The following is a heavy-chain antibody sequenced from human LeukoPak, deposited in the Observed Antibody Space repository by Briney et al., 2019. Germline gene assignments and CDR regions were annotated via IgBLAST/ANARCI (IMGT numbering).Heavy chain of an antibody. Sequence: GGSLRLSCAASGFTFSSYDMHWVRQATGKGLEWVSAIGTAGDTYYPGSVKGRFTISRENAKNSLYLQMNSLRAGDTAVYYCARAHPYYYDSRGPEDYYYYMDVWGKGTTVTVSS. J-gene: IGHJ6*03. CDR2: IGTAGDT. D-gene: IGHD3-22*01. CDR3: ARAHPYYYDSRGPEDYYYYMDV. V-gene: IGHV3-13*01. CDR1: GFTFSSYD.